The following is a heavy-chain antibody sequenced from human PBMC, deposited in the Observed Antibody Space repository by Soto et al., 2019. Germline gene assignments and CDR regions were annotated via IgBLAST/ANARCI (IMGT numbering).Heavy chain of an antibody. CDR2: IYYSGST. J-gene: IGHJ5*02. V-gene: IGHV4-31*03. Sequence: QVQLQESGPGLVKPSQTLSLTCTVSGGSISRGGYYWSWIRQHPGKGLEWIGYIYYSGSTYYNPYLKSRVTISVDTSKNEFSLKLSSVTAADTAVYYCARAAYYYGSGSYYPWGQGTLVTVSS. CDR3: ARAAYYYGSGSYYP. D-gene: IGHD3-10*01. CDR1: GGSISRGGYY.